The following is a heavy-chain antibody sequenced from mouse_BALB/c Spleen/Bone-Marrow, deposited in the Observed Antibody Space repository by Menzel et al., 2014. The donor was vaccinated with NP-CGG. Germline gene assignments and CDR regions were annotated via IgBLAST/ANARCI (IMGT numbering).Heavy chain of an antibody. CDR2: IYPGNVNT. Sequence: QVQLQQSGPELVKPGASVRISCKASGYTFTSYYIHWVKQRPGQELEWTGWIYPGNVNTKYNEKFKGKATLTADKSSSTAYMQLSSLTSEDSAVYFCATYDYWGQGTTLTVSS. J-gene: IGHJ2*01. V-gene: IGHV1S56*01. CDR3: ATYDY. CDR1: GYTFTSYY.